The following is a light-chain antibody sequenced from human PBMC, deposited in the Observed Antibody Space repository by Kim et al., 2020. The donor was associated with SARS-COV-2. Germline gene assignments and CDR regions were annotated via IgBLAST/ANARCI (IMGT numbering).Light chain of an antibody. Sequence: ASVGDRVIITCRASQGIRTDLAWYQHKPGKAPKRLIYAASLLQTGVPARFSGSGLGTEFTLTISSLQPEDFATYYCLQHESRPWTFGQGTKVDIK. CDR1: QGIRTD. CDR2: AAS. V-gene: IGKV1-17*01. J-gene: IGKJ1*01. CDR3: LQHESRPWT.